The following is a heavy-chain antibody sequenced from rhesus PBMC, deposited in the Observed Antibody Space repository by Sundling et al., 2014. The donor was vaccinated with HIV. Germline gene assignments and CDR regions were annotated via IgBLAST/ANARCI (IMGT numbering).Heavy chain of an antibody. Sequence: QVTLKESGPALVKPTQTLTLTCTFSGFSISTSGTGVGWIRQPPGKALEWLASIYWNDSKYYSTSLKSRLTISKDTSKNQVVLTMTNMDPVDTATYYCARAMGYYDSGLYYFDYWGQGVLVTVSS. CDR2: IYWNDSK. D-gene: IGHD3-28*01. CDR3: ARAMGYYDSGLYYFDY. V-gene: IGHV2-95*01. CDR1: GFSISTSGTG. J-gene: IGHJ4*01.